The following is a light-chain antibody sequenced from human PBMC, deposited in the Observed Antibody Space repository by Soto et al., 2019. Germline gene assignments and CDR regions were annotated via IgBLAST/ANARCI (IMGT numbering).Light chain of an antibody. CDR3: MQGLQRGY. V-gene: IGKV2-28*01. J-gene: IGKJ4*01. CDR1: QSLLHRNGKNY. Sequence: VLTQSPLSLPVTPGEPASISCRSSQSLLHRNGKNYLDWYLQKPGQSPQILIYLASNRSSGAPDRFSGSGSGTAFTRRISPVQAEDVGVYYCMQGLQRGYFGGGTKVEIK. CDR2: LAS.